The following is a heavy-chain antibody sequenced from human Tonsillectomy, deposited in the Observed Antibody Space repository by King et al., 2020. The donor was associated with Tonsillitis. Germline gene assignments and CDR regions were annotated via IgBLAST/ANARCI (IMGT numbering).Heavy chain of an antibody. D-gene: IGHD3-10*01. J-gene: IGHJ5*02. CDR3: AGGGLVRGAIGWFDP. CDR1: GDSVSSNSAG. V-gene: IGHV6-1*02. CDR2: IYYRSKWYI. Sequence: VQLPQSGPGLVKPSQTLSLTCGLSGDSVSSNSAGWNWIRPSPSRGLEWLGRIYYRSKWYIDYAPSAKSRISINPDTSKNQFSLQLNSVTPEDTAVYYCAGGGLVRGAIGWFDPWGQGTLVTVSS.